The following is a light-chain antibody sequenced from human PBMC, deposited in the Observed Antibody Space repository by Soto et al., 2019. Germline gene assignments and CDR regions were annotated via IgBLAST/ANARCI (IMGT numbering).Light chain of an antibody. CDR1: QSISSW. CDR2: DAS. V-gene: IGKV1-5*01. J-gene: IGKJ1*01. CDR3: QQYNSYSRT. Sequence: DTQMTQSPSTLSASVGDRVTITCRASQSISSWLAWYQQKPGKAPKLLIYDASSLESGVPSRFSGSGSGTEFTLTISSLQPDDFATYYCQQYNSYSRTFGQGTKVDIK.